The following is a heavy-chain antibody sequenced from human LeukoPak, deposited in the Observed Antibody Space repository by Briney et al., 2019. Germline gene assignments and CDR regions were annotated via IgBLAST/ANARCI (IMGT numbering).Heavy chain of an antibody. CDR3: ARGRGLSLLDV. D-gene: IGHD5/OR15-5a*01. J-gene: IGHJ6*04. CDR2: ISSSGSTI. Sequence: GGSLRLSCAASGFTVSSNYMSWVRQAPGKGLEWVSYISSSGSTIYYADSVKGRFTISRDNAKNSLYLQMNSLRAEDTAVYYCARGRGLSLLDVWGKGTTVTISS. V-gene: IGHV3-11*04. CDR1: GFTVSSNY.